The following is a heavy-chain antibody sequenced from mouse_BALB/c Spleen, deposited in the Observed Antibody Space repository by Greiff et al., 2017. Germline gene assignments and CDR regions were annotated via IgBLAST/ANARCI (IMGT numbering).Heavy chain of an antibody. V-gene: IGHV4-2*02. CDR3: ARLGGNYAYAMDY. CDR1: GFDFSRYW. Sequence: EVQLVESGGGLVQPGGSLNLSCAASGFDFSRYWMSWARQAPGKGQEWIGEINPGSSTINYTPSLKDKFIISRDNAKNTLYLQMSKVRSEDTALYYCARLGGNYAYAMDYWGQGTSVTVSS. J-gene: IGHJ4*01. D-gene: IGHD2-1*01. CDR2: INPGSSTI.